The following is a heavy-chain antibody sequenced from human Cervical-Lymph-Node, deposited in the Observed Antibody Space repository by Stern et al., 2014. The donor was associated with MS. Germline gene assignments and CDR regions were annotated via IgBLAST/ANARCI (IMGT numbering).Heavy chain of an antibody. V-gene: IGHV1-46*01. CDR1: GYSFINYY. CDR3: ARTKDSSIAARPGEHNYLAMDV. CDR2: INPSGGAT. Sequence: QMQLVQSGAEVKKPGASVKVSCKASGYSFINYYMHWVRQAPGQGLEWMGVINPSGGATSYAQKFHGRVTMTRDTSTNTVDLELGSLRSEDTAVYYCARTKDSSIAARPGEHNYLAMDVWGQGTTVTISS. J-gene: IGHJ6*02. D-gene: IGHD6-6*01.